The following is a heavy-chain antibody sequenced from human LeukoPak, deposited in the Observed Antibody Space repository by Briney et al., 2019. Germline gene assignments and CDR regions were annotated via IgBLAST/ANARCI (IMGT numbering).Heavy chain of an antibody. CDR2: IYYSGST. CDR3: ARESLSPYYYYGMDV. CDR1: GGSISSYY. Sequence: PSQTLSLTCAVSGGSISSYYWSWIRQPPGKGLEWIGYIYYSGSTNYNPSLKSRVTISVDTSKNQFSLKLSSVTAADTAVYYCARESLSPYYYYGMDVWGQGTTVTVSS. V-gene: IGHV4-59*01. J-gene: IGHJ6*02.